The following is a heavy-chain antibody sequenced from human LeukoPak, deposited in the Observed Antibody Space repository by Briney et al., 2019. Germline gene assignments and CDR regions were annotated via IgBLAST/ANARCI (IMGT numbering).Heavy chain of an antibody. V-gene: IGHV3-73*01. D-gene: IGHD6-19*01. Sequence: PGGSLRLSCAASGFTFSGSAMHWVRQASGKGLEWVGRIRSKANSYATAYAASVKGRFTISRDDSKNTAYLQMNSLRAEDTAVYYCAHSSGWIHDAFDIWGQGTIVTVSS. J-gene: IGHJ3*02. CDR3: AHSSGWIHDAFDI. CDR1: GFTFSGSA. CDR2: IRSKANSYAT.